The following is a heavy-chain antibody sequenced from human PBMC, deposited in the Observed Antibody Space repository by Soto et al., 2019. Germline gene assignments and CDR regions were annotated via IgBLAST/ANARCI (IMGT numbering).Heavy chain of an antibody. CDR3: ARSRLQFLEWYPSDY. CDR2: ISGYNAKT. CDR1: GYTFTSYG. V-gene: IGHV1-18*01. J-gene: IGHJ4*02. D-gene: IGHD3-3*01. Sequence: VASVKVSCKASGYTFTSYGLSWVRQAPGRGLEWMGWISGYNAKTNYAQKFQGRVTMTTDTSTRTAYLELRSLRSDDTAVYYCARSRLQFLEWYPSDYWGQGNVVTVSS.